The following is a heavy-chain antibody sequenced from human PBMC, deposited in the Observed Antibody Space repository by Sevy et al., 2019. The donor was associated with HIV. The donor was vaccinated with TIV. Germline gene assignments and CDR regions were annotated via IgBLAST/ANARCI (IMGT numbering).Heavy chain of an antibody. D-gene: IGHD2-21*01. Sequence: GGSLRLSCAASGFTFSAYSMNWVRQAPGKGLEWVSYISSSSGTLYYADSVKGQFTISRDNAKSSLYLQMNGLGAEDTAVYYCARAGGDCYSKNECWFVSWGQGTLVTVSS. CDR3: ARAGGDCYSKNECWFVS. J-gene: IGHJ5*01. CDR2: ISSSSGTL. CDR1: GFTFSAYS. V-gene: IGHV3-48*01.